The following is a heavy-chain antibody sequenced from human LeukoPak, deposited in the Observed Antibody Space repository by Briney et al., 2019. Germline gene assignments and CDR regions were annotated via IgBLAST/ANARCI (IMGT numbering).Heavy chain of an antibody. Sequence: PGGSLRLSCAASGFTFTNACMSWVRQPPAKGLEWIGEINHSGSTNYNPSLQSRVTISVDTSKNQFSLKLSSVTAADTAVYYCARGRSRVSSGYYCHFDPWGRGTLVTVSS. CDR3: ARGRSRVSSGYYCHFDP. CDR2: INHSGST. V-gene: IGHV4-34*01. D-gene: IGHD3-22*01. J-gene: IGHJ2*01. CDR1: GFTFTNAC.